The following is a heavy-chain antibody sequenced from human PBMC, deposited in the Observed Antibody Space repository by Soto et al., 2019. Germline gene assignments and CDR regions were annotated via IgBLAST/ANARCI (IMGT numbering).Heavy chain of an antibody. CDR1: GFTFSTYS. Sequence: EVQLVESGGGLVQPGGSLRLSCVASGFTFSTYSMTWVRQAPGKGLEWISYISGSGGTIYYADSVKGRFTISRDNAKNSLYLQMNSLRHEDTAAFYCARGMILDGLLIDWYFDIWGRGTPVTVSS. J-gene: IGHJ2*01. CDR2: ISGSGGTI. V-gene: IGHV3-48*02. CDR3: ARGMILDGLLIDWYFDI. D-gene: IGHD3-3*01.